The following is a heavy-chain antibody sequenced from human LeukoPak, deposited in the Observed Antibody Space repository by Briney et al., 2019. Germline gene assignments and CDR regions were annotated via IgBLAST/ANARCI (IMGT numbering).Heavy chain of an antibody. CDR2: IYYSGST. Sequence: SETLSLTCTVSGGSVSSANYYWSWIRQPPGKGLEWIGCIYYSGSTNYNPSLKSRVTISLGTSKNQFSLKLNSVTAADTAVYFCARVLVPYSGSYFDSWGQGTLVTVSS. D-gene: IGHD1-26*01. V-gene: IGHV4-61*01. CDR3: ARVLVPYSGSYFDS. CDR1: GGSVSSANYY. J-gene: IGHJ4*02.